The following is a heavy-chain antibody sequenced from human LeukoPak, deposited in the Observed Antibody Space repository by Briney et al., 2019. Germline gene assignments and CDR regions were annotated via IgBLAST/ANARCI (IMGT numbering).Heavy chain of an antibody. Sequence: GGSLRLSCAASGFTFSDYYMSWIRQPPGKGLEWVSYISSSGSTIYYADSVKGRFTISRDNAKNSLYLQVNSLRAEDTAVYYCARCVYSYGYLDFWGQGTLVTVSS. CDR3: ARCVYSYGYLDF. J-gene: IGHJ4*02. D-gene: IGHD5-18*01. CDR1: GFTFSDYY. V-gene: IGHV3-11*01. CDR2: ISSSGSTI.